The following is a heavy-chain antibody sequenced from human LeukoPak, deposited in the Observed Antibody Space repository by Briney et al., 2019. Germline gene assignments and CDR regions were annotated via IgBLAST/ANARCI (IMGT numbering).Heavy chain of an antibody. Sequence: GASVKVSCKTSGYTFTIYGLSWVRQAPGQGLEWMGWISAYNGNTNYAQKLQGRVTMTTDTSTSTAYMELRSLRSDDTAVYYCARDSIAAAGLTFDYWGQGTLVTVSS. J-gene: IGHJ4*02. CDR3: ARDSIAAAGLTFDY. CDR1: GYTFTIYG. D-gene: IGHD6-13*01. V-gene: IGHV1-18*01. CDR2: ISAYNGNT.